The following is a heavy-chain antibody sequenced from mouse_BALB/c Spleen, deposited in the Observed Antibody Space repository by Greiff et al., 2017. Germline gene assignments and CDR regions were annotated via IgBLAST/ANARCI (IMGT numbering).Heavy chain of an antibody. V-gene: IGHV1-87*01. CDR3: AREGYYDAY. CDR2: IYPGDGDT. J-gene: IGHJ4*01. CDR1: GYTFTSYW. D-gene: IGHD2-3*01. Sequence: LQESGAELARPGASVKLSCKASGYTFTSYWMQWVKQRPGQGLEWIGAIYPGDGDTRYTQKFKGKATLTADKSSSTAYMQLSSLASEDSAVYYCAREGYYDAYWGQGTSVTVSS.